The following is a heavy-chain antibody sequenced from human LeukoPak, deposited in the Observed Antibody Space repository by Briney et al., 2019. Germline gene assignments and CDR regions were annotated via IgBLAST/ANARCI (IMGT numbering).Heavy chain of an antibody. CDR1: GGSISSGGYY. CDR2: IYDSENT. D-gene: IGHD1-26*01. CDR3: ARGATVGYFDH. J-gene: IGHJ4*02. V-gene: IGHV4-31*03. Sequence: SQTLSLTCTVSGGSISSGGYYWSWIRQHPGKGLEWIGYIYDSENTHYISSLKSRVTISVDTSKNQFSLKLSSVTAADTAVYFCARGATVGYFDHWGQGTLVTVSS.